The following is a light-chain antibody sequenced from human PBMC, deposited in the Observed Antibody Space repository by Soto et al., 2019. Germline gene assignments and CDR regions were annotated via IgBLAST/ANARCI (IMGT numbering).Light chain of an antibody. V-gene: IGKV3-15*01. J-gene: IGKJ1*01. CDR2: AAS. Sequence: IVMTQSPATVSVSPGERATLSCRASQSVSSDLAWYQQKFGQAPRLLIYAASTRATGIPARFSGSGSGTEFTLTISSLQSEDFAVYYCQQYNNWWTFGQGTKVDI. CDR3: QQYNNWWT. CDR1: QSVSSD.